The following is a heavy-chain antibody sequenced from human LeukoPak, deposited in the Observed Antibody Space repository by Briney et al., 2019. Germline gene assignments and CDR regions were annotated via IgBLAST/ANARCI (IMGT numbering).Heavy chain of an antibody. J-gene: IGHJ4*02. CDR2: IRGDGYDT. Sequence: PGGSLRLSCAASGFTFSSYWMSWVRQAPGKGLVWVSRIRGDGYDTNYADSVKGRFTISRDNAQNTLYLQMNSLRAEDTAAYYCASDRVLGSGSLDNWGQGTLVTVSS. CDR1: GFTFSSYW. D-gene: IGHD3-10*01. CDR3: ASDRVLGSGSLDN. V-gene: IGHV3-74*01.